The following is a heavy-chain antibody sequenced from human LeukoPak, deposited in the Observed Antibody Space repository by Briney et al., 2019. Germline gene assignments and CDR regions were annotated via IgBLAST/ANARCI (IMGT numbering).Heavy chain of an antibody. CDR3: ARDESIAALEY. D-gene: IGHD6-6*01. CDR1: GGTFTNYF. Sequence: ASVKVSCKASGGTFTNYFMQWVRQAPGQGLEWMGKINPSGGSTSYAQKFQGRVTMTRDASTSTVYMEASSLRFEDTAVYYCARDESIAALEYWGQGTLVTVSS. J-gene: IGHJ4*02. CDR2: INPSGGST. V-gene: IGHV1-46*01.